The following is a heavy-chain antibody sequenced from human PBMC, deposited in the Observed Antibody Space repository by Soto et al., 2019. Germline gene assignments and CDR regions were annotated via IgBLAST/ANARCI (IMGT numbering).Heavy chain of an antibody. J-gene: IGHJ3*02. D-gene: IGHD6-13*01. CDR1: GFTVSSNY. CDR3: ARDTSYRSSWYHDAFDI. V-gene: IGHV3-53*01. CDR2: IYSGGST. Sequence: GGSLRLSCAASGFTVSSNYMSWVRQAPGKGLEWVSVIYSGGSTYYADSVKGRFTISRDNSKNTLYLQMNSLRAEDTAVYYCARDTSYRSSWYHDAFDIWGQGTMVTVSS.